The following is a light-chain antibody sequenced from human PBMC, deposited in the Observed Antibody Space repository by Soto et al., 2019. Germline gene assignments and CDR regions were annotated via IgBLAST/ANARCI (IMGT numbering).Light chain of an antibody. J-gene: IGLJ2*01. V-gene: IGLV2-14*01. CDR2: DVS. Sequence: QSALTQPASVSGSPGQSITISCTGTSSDIGGYNYVSWYQQHPGKAPKLIIYDVSSRPSGVSNRFSGSKSGNTASLTISGLQAEDEADYYCGSYTSSTTLVFGGGTKLTVL. CDR3: GSYTSSTTLV. CDR1: SSDIGGYNY.